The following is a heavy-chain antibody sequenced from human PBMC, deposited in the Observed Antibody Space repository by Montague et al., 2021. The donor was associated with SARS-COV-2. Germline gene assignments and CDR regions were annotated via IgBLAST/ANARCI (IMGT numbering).Heavy chain of an antibody. D-gene: IGHD3-22*01. Sequence: ETLSLTCGVYGGSFGDDHWSWIRQPPGKGLEWIGDIEQSGSTNYNPSLKSRVTISVDTSKNQFSLKLTSVTAADTAVYFCARGHLSVSMIVVVFTSASYYFDYWGQGAQVTVSS. CDR2: IEQSGST. CDR1: GGSFGDDH. V-gene: IGHV4-34*01. CDR3: ARGHLSVSMIVVVFTSASYYFDY. J-gene: IGHJ4*02.